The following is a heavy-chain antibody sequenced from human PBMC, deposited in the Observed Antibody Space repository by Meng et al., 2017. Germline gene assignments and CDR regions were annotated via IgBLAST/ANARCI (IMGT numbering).Heavy chain of an antibody. CDR3: ARATYDSSLYYFDY. J-gene: IGHJ4*02. CDR1: GGTFSSYA. D-gene: IGHD3-22*01. V-gene: IGHV1-69*05. CDR2: IIPIFGTA. Sequence: SVKVSCKASGGTFSSYAISWVRQAAGQGREWMGGIIPIFGTANYAQKFQGRVTITTDESTSTAYMELSSLRSEETAVYYCARATYDSSLYYFDYWGQGTLVTVSS.